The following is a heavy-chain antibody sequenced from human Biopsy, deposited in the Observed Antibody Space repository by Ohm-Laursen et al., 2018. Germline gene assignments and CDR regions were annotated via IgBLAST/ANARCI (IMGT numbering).Heavy chain of an antibody. CDR1: GFTFSGFS. CDR2: ISASGNHI. V-gene: IGHV3-21*01. J-gene: IGHJ4*02. Sequence: SLRLSCAASGFTFSGFSMNWVRQAPGKGLEWVSSISASGNHIYYTDSVKGRFTVSRDNGKNSVYLQMNSLRVEDTAVYYCPRDGEAKYCKHGVCPSDFWGQGTLVTVSS. D-gene: IGHD2-8*01. CDR3: PRDGEAKYCKHGVCPSDF.